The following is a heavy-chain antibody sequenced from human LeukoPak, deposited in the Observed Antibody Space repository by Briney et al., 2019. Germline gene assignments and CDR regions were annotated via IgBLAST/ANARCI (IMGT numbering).Heavy chain of an antibody. CDR2: IHYSGST. Sequence: PSETLSLTCTVSGGSISSYYWSWIRQPPGKGLEWIGYIHYSGSTHYNPSLKSRVTISVDTSKNQFSLKLSSVTAADTAVYYCARSLYYYGSDSFDIWGQGTMVTVSS. D-gene: IGHD3-10*01. V-gene: IGHV4-59*01. CDR3: ARSLYYYGSDSFDI. J-gene: IGHJ3*02. CDR1: GGSISSYY.